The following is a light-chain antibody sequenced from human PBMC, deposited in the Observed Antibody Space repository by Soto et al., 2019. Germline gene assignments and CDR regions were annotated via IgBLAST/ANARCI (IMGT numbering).Light chain of an antibody. CDR3: QQRSNWPSLT. J-gene: IGKJ4*01. CDR1: QSVSSY. V-gene: IGKV3-11*01. Sequence: EIVLTQSAATLSLSPGERATLYCRASQSVSSYLAWYQQKPGQAPRLLIYDASNRATGIPARFSGSGSGTDFTLTISSLEPEDSAVYYCQQRSNWPSLTFGGGTKVDIK. CDR2: DAS.